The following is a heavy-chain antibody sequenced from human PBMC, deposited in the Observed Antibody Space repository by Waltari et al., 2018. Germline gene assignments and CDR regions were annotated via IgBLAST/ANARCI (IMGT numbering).Heavy chain of an antibody. CDR3: ARELRLLWFGELGVDY. D-gene: IGHD3-10*01. CDR1: GFTFSSYS. Sequence: EVQLVESGGGLVQPGGSLRLSCAASGFTFSSYSMNWVRQAPGKGLECVSYISSSSSTIYYADSVKGRFTISRDNAKNSLYLQMNSLRAEDTAVYYCARELRLLWFGELGVDYWGQGTLVTVSS. J-gene: IGHJ4*02. CDR2: ISSSSSTI. V-gene: IGHV3-48*04.